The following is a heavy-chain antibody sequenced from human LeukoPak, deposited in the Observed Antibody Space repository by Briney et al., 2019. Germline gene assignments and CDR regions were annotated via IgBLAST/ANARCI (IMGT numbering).Heavy chain of an antibody. Sequence: SETLSLTCTVSGGSISSYYWSWIRQPPGKGLEWIGYIYYSGSTNYNPSLKSRVTISVDTSKNQFSLKLSSVTAADTAVYYCARSGGYSDAFDIWGQGTMVTVSS. V-gene: IGHV4-59*08. CDR1: GGSISSYY. D-gene: IGHD6-13*01. CDR3: ARSGGYSDAFDI. CDR2: IYYSGST. J-gene: IGHJ3*02.